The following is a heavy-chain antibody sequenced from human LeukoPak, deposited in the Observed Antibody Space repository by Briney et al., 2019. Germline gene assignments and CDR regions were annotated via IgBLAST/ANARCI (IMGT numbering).Heavy chain of an antibody. J-gene: IGHJ4*02. CDR1: GGSISSSSYY. CDR2: MYYSGST. Sequence: SETLSLTCTVSGGSISSSSYYWGWIRQPPGKGLEWIGSMYYSGSTYYNPSLKSRVTISVDTSKNQFSLKLSSVTAADTAEYYCARGYCSNTSCYYFDYWGQGTLVTVSS. V-gene: IGHV4-39*01. CDR3: ARGYCSNTSCYYFDY. D-gene: IGHD2-2*01.